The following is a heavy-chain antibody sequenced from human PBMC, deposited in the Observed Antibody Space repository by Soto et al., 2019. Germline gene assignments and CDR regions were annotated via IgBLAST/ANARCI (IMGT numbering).Heavy chain of an antibody. J-gene: IGHJ6*02. CDR3: ARDCSSTSCYKGVEGMGV. Sequence: GASVKVSCKASGGTFSSYAISWVRQAPGQGLEWMGGIIPIFGTANYAQKFQGRVTITADESTSTAYMELSSLRSEDTAVYYCARDCSSTSCYKGVEGMGVWGQGTTVTVSS. CDR2: IIPIFGTA. CDR1: GGTFSSYA. D-gene: IGHD2-2*02. V-gene: IGHV1-69*13.